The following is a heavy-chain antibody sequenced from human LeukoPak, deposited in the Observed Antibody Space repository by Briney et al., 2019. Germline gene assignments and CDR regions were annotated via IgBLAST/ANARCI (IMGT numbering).Heavy chain of an antibody. D-gene: IGHD3-22*01. CDR1: GFTFSNAW. J-gene: IGHJ4*02. CDR2: IHHSGST. V-gene: IGHV4-4*02. Sequence: PGGSLRLSCAASGFTFSNAWMSWVRQAPGKGLEWIGEIHHSGSTNYNPSLKSRVTISVDTSKNQFSLKLSSVTAADTAMYYCARKDYYDSNGLDYWGQGSLVTVSS. CDR3: ARKDYYDSNGLDY.